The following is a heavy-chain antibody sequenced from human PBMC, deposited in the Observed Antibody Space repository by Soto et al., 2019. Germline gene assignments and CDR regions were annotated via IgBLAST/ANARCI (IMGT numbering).Heavy chain of an antibody. CDR1: GFTFRSXX. Sequence: QVQLVESGGGVVQPGRSLRLSCAASGFTFRSXXMHWVRXAPGKGLEWVAVISYDGSNENYADSVKGRFTISRDNSKNTLYLQVNSLXTXXXXXXXXXXXXXXXXXXXXDXXGQGTXLIVSP. V-gene: IGHV3-30*03. CDR2: ISYDGSNE. CDR3: XXXXXXXXXXXXDX. J-gene: IGHJ4*02.